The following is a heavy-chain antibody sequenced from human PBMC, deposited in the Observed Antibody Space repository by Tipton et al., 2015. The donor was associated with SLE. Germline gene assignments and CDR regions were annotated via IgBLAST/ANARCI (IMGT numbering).Heavy chain of an antibody. J-gene: IGHJ4*02. CDR1: GFPFGGYS. D-gene: IGHD2-15*01. Sequence: GSLRLSCAASGFPFGGYSMNWVRQAPGKGLEWVSSVNSPSTYIYYADSVKGRFTISRDNTKNSLYLQMNSLRAEDTAVYYCASGLPSSGGIYWGQGTLVTVSS. CDR3: ASGLPSSGGIY. V-gene: IGHV3-21*01. CDR2: VNSPSTYI.